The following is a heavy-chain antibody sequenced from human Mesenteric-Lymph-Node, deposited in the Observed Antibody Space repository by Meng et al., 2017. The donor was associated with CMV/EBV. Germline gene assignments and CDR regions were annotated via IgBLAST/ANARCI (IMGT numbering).Heavy chain of an antibody. V-gene: IGHV5-51*01. CDR2: IYPGDSDT. CDR3: ARPRGGYSSSSLDY. CDR1: WYSFTSYW. Sequence: ESLKIFRKGSWYSFTSYWIGRVRQMPGKGLEWMGIIYPGDSDTRYSQSSQGQVTISADKSISTAYLQWSSLKASDTAMYYCARPRGGYSSSSLDYWGQGTLVTVSS. D-gene: IGHD6-6*01. J-gene: IGHJ4*02.